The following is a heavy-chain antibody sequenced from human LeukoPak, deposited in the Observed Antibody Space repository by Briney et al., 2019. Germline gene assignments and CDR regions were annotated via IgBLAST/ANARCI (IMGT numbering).Heavy chain of an antibody. D-gene: IGHD6-19*01. CDR3: ARDLAQVAGTDY. CDR1: GGTFSSYA. CDR2: IIPIFGTA. V-gene: IGHV1-69*01. Sequence: SVKVSCKASGGTFSSYAISWVRQAPGQGLEWMGGIIPIFGTANYAQKFQGRVTITADESTSTAYMELSSLRSEDTAVYYCARDLAQVAGTDYWGQGTLVTVSS. J-gene: IGHJ4*02.